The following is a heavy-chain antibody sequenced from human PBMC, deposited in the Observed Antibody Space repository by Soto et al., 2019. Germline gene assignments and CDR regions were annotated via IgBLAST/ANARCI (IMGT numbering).Heavy chain of an antibody. D-gene: IGHD5-12*01. CDR1: GGSLTGYY. Sequence: QVQLQQWGAGLLKPSETLSLTCAVNGGSLTGYYWSWIRQPPGKGLEWIGEIKDGGSTNYSPSLRGRAPISADPSNNQYSPKLNSVAAADTAVYYCARGQEGIVATHWDQGALVTVSS. CDR3: ARGQEGIVATH. V-gene: IGHV4-34*01. CDR2: IKDGGST. J-gene: IGHJ4*02.